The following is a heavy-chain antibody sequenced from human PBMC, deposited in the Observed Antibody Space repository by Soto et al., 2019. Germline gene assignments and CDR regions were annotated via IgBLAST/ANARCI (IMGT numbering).Heavy chain of an antibody. V-gene: IGHV4-59*08. Sequence: SETLSLTCTVSGGSISRDDWSWIRQPPGKGLEWIGYIYYSGSTNYNPSLKSRVTISVDTSKNQFSLKLSSVTAADTAVYYCARGTEFYCGGDWYSSRCFVLWGQGILVTVSS. CDR2: IYYSGST. D-gene: IGHD2-21*01. J-gene: IGHJ5*02. CDR3: ARGTEFYCGGDWYSSRCFVL. CDR1: GGSISRDD.